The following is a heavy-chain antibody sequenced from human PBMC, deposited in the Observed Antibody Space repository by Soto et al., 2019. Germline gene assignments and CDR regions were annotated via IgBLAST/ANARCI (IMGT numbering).Heavy chain of an antibody. Sequence: SETLSLTCAVYGGSFSGYYWTGIREPPGKGLEWIGEINHRGNTNYNPSLKSRVTISVDTSRNQFSLKLTSVTAEDTAVYYCARQEVPQWFTKGYYGMDAWDQGNTVTVS. J-gene: IGHJ6*02. CDR3: ARQEVPQWFTKGYYGMDA. V-gene: IGHV4-34*01. D-gene: IGHD2-8*01. CDR2: INHRGNT. CDR1: GGSFSGYY.